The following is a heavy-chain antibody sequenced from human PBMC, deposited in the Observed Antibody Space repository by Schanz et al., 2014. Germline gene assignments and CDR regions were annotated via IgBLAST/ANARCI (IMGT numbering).Heavy chain of an antibody. Sequence: QVQLQESGPGLVKPSETLSLTCTVSSASIRTYYWSWIRQPPGKGLEWIGYIYYSGSTTYNPSLKRRVTISVDTSKKQFSLNLSSVTAADTAVYYCARGRVVPAAPEFDYGGQGSLVTVSS. CDR1: SASIRTYY. CDR3: ARGRVVPAAPEFDY. CDR2: IYYSGST. D-gene: IGHD2-2*01. V-gene: IGHV4-59*01. J-gene: IGHJ4*02.